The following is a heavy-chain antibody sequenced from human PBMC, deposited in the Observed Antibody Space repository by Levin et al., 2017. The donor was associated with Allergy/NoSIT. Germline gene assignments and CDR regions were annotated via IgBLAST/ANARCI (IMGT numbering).Heavy chain of an antibody. Sequence: LSLTCEASGFTFSIYSMNWVRQVPGKGLEWISYIGSTSATIYYADSVKGRFTVSRDNAKGSLYLHMNSLRAEDTAVCYCARDAIGFDYYGMDVWGQGTTVTVSS. J-gene: IGHJ6*02. CDR3: ARDAIGFDYYGMDV. V-gene: IGHV3-48*01. CDR1: GFTFSIYS. CDR2: IGSTSATI. D-gene: IGHD3-10*01.